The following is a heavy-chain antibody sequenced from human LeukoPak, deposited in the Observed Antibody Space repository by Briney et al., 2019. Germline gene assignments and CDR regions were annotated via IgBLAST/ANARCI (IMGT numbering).Heavy chain of an antibody. CDR3: ARSRRRYYMDV. CDR1: GGSFSGYY. J-gene: IGHJ6*03. V-gene: IGHV4-34*01. CDR2: INHSGST. Sequence: SETLSLTCAVYGGSFSGYYWSWIRQPPGKGLEWIGEINHSGSTNYNPSLKSRVTISVDTSKNQFSLKLSSVTAADTAVYYCARSRRRYYMDVWGKGTTVTISS.